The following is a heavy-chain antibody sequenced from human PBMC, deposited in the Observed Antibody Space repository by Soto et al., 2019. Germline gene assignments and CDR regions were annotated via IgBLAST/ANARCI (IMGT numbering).Heavy chain of an antibody. Sequence: EVQLLESGGGLVQPGGSLRLSCAASGFTFSSYAMSWVRQAPGKGLEWVSAISGSGGSTYYADSVKGRFTISRDNSKNTLYLKMNSLRAEDTAVYYCAKSHRYCSSTSCYYFDYWGQGTLVTVSS. CDR2: ISGSGGST. CDR1: GFTFSSYA. V-gene: IGHV3-23*01. CDR3: AKSHRYCSSTSCYYFDY. D-gene: IGHD2-2*01. J-gene: IGHJ4*02.